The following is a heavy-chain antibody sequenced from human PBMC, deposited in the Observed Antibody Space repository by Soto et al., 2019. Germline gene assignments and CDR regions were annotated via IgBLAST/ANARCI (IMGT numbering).Heavy chain of an antibody. J-gene: IGHJ3*02. D-gene: IGHD1-26*01. CDR2: LYDSGST. V-gene: IGHV4-39*07. CDR1: GGSIRSGSYS. Sequence: SETLSLTCIVSGGSIRSGSYSCGWIRQPPGKGLEWIGSLYDSGSTYYNVSLKSRVTIELDTSKSQFSLKLSSVTAADTAVYYCARGSGSYPDGRAASDIWGKGTMVTVSS. CDR3: ARGSGSYPDGRAASDI.